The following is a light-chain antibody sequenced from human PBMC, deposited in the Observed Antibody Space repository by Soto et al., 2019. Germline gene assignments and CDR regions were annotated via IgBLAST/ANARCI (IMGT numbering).Light chain of an antibody. CDR1: QSLIHSDGNTY. Sequence: DVVMTQSPLSLPVTLGQPASISCRSSQSLIHSDGNTYLNWFQQRPGQSPRRLIYEVSDRDSGVPERFSGSWSGTDFTLKISRVEAGDVGVYYCMQGTHWPWTFGQGTEVEIK. J-gene: IGKJ1*01. CDR2: EVS. V-gene: IGKV2-30*02. CDR3: MQGTHWPWT.